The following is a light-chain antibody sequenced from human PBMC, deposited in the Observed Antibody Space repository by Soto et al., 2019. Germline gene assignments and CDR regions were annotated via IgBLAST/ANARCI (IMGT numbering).Light chain of an antibody. CDR2: DVS. Sequence: QSALTQPRSVAGSPGQSVTISCTGTSSDVGGYNYVSRYQHDPGKAPQLMISDVSKRPSGVPDRFSGSKSGNTASLTISGLQAEDEADYYCCSYAGSYSRVFGGGTKVTVL. CDR3: CSYAGSYSRV. V-gene: IGLV2-11*01. CDR1: SSDVGGYNY. J-gene: IGLJ3*02.